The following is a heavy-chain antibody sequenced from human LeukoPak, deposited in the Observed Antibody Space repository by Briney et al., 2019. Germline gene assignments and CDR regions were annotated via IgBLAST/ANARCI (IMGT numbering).Heavy chain of an antibody. CDR2: THPYGDR. J-gene: IGHJ4*02. V-gene: IGHV4-34*01. CDR1: GGSCSDYY. Sequence: PSETLSLTCVVYGGSCSDYYCSWIRQPPGNGLEWIGATHPYGDRYYNPSLRTRPTTSIDTSKTQFSLRLTSLTAADTAFYSCARGRDRPKAGEDWGQGTLVTVSS. CDR3: ARGRDRPKAGED. D-gene: IGHD2-21*01.